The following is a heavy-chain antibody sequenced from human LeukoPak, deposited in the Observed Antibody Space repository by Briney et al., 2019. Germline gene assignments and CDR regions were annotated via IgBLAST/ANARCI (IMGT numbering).Heavy chain of an antibody. CDR2: IYPGDSDT. Sequence: GESLKISCKGSGYRFTSYWIGWVRQMPGKGLEWMGIIYPGDSDTRYSPSFEGQVTISADKSSSTDYLQWSSLKASDSAMYYCATNTMFRGIHAFDIWGQGTMVTVSS. J-gene: IGHJ3*02. CDR1: GYRFTSYW. V-gene: IGHV5-51*01. CDR3: ATNTMFRGIHAFDI. D-gene: IGHD3-10*01.